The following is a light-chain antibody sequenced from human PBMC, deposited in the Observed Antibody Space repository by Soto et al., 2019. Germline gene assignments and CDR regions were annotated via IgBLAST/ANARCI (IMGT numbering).Light chain of an antibody. Sequence: EVVMTQSPATLSVSPGERATLSCRASQSVSINLAWYQQKVGQAPRLLIYGASTGATGIPARFSGSESGTDFTLTISSLQSEDFALYYCQQYNIWPLTFGGGTQLEIK. CDR3: QQYNIWPLT. J-gene: IGKJ4*01. CDR2: GAS. CDR1: QSVSIN. V-gene: IGKV3-15*01.